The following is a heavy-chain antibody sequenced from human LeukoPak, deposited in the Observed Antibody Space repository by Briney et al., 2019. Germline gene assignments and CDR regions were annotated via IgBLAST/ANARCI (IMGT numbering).Heavy chain of an antibody. CDR1: GYTFTGYY. CDR3: ATKLYGVGMTTPHGDY. Sequence: GASVKVSCKASGYTFTGYYMHWVRQAPGQGLEWMGWINPNSGGTNYAQKFQGRVTMTEDTSTDTAYMELSSLRSEDTAVYYCATKLYGVGMTTPHGDYWGQGTLVTVSS. V-gene: IGHV1-2*02. CDR2: INPNSGGT. J-gene: IGHJ4*02. D-gene: IGHD4-17*01.